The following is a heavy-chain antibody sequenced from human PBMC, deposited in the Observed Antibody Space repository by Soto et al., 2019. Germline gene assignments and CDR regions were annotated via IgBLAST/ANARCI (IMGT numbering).Heavy chain of an antibody. D-gene: IGHD1-26*01. CDR2: INPSGGRA. V-gene: IGHV1-46*01. CDR3: ARGLIVGPSTSCAF. Sequence: AAVKVSCKASGCTFTNYYIHWVRQAPGQGLEWMGIINPSGGRADFAQKFQGRVTMTRATSTSTVHMELSGLRSEDTAVYYSARGLIVGPSTSCAFWGQGTLVTVSS. J-gene: IGHJ4*02. CDR1: GCTFTNYY.